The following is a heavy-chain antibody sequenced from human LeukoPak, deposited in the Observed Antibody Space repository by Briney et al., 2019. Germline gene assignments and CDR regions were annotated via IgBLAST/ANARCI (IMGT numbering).Heavy chain of an antibody. CDR2: IYYSGST. J-gene: IGHJ5*02. CDR3: AIHPTSMTRVTKGWFDP. V-gene: IGHV4-59*01. Sequence: SETLSLTCTVSGCSISSYYWSWIRQPPGKGLEWIGYIYYSGSTNYNPSLKSRVTISVDTSKNQFSLKLTSVTAADTAVYYCAIHPTSMTRVTKGWFDPWGQGTLVTVSS. D-gene: IGHD4-17*01. CDR1: GCSISSYY.